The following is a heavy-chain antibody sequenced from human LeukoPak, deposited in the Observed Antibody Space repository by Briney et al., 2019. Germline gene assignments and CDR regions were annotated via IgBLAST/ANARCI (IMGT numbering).Heavy chain of an antibody. V-gene: IGHV1-2*02. J-gene: IGHJ4*02. CDR2: INPNSSVT. Sequence: GASVKLSCKASGSTFTGHYIHWERQAPGQGLGWMAWINPNSSVTNYAQKFRGRVTLTRDTSISTAYMELSRLRSDDTAIYYCASVDSGTAYLRYDYGGQGTLVTVSS. CDR1: GSTFTGHY. D-gene: IGHD3/OR15-3a*01. CDR3: ASVDSGTAYLRYDY.